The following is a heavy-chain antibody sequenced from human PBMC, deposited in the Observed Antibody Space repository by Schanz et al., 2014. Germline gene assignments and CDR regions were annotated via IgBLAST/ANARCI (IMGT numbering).Heavy chain of an antibody. Sequence: EVQLVESGGGLVQPGGSLRLSCAASGFSVGNKYMNWVRQAPGKGLEWVSFIYIGGNTYYADSVKGRFTISRDNSKNTLYLQMNSLRAEDTAVYYCAKGRFGELSAFDIWGPGTMVTVSS. CDR2: IYIGGNT. J-gene: IGHJ3*02. CDR1: GFSVGNKY. CDR3: AKGRFGELSAFDI. D-gene: IGHD3-10*01. V-gene: IGHV3-66*01.